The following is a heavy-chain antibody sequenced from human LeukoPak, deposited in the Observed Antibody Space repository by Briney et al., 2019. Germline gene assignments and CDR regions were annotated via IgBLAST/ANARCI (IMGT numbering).Heavy chain of an antibody. CDR2: INPNSGNR. CDR3: ALTTIFGVVIIGWFDP. Sequence: ASVKVSCKASGYTFTTLDINWVRQASGQGLEWMGWINPNSGNRGYAQKFQGRVTITTDESTSTAYMELSSLRSEDTAVYYCALTTIFGVVIIGWFDPWGQGTLVTVSS. D-gene: IGHD3-3*01. V-gene: IGHV1-8*03. CDR1: GYTFTTLD. J-gene: IGHJ5*02.